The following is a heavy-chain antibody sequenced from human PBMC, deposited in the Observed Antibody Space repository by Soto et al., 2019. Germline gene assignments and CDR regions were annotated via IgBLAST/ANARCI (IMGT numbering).Heavy chain of an antibody. D-gene: IGHD6-13*01. J-gene: IGHJ4*02. CDR3: ARDLIPRATYSSSWYGGGFDY. V-gene: IGHV3-33*01. Sequence: QVQLVESGGGVVQPGRSLRLSCAASGFTFSSYGMHWVRQAPGKGLEWVAVIWYDGSNKYYADSVKGRFTISRDNSKNTLYLQMNSLRAEDTAVYYCARDLIPRATYSSSWYGGGFDYWGQGTLVTVSS. CDR1: GFTFSSYG. CDR2: IWYDGSNK.